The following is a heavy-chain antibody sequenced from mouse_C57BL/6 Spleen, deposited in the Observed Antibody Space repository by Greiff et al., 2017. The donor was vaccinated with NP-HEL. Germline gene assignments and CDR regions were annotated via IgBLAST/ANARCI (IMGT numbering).Heavy chain of an antibody. CDR1: GYAFSSYW. CDR3: AKGDYDEGYAMDY. J-gene: IGHJ4*01. CDR2: IYPGDGDT. Sequence: VQLQESGAELVKPGASVKISCKASGYAFSSYWMNWVKQRPGTGLEWIGQIYPGDGDTNYNGKFKGKATLTADKSSSTAYMQLSSLTSEDSAVYFWAKGDYDEGYAMDYWGQGTSVTVSS. V-gene: IGHV1-80*01. D-gene: IGHD2-4*01.